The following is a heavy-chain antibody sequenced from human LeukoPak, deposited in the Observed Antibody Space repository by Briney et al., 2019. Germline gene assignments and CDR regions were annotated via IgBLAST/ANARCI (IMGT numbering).Heavy chain of an antibody. CDR1: GGSINKYY. Sequence: SETLSLTCIVSGGSINKYYWSWLRQSPGKGLEWIGFISYSGSTKHNPSLKSRVTMSLDTSKNQFSLKLSSVSAADTAVFYCARGLEGAITGFDYWGQGTLVTVSS. J-gene: IGHJ4*02. CDR3: ARGLEGAITGFDY. V-gene: IGHV4-59*01. D-gene: IGHD1-26*01. CDR2: ISYSGST.